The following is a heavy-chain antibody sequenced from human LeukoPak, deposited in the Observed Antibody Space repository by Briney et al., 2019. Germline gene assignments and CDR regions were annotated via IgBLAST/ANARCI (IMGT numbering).Heavy chain of an antibody. CDR2: IGTIGDT. V-gene: IGHV3-13*01. CDR3: ARGGYYYDSSGYKMDSTFDY. J-gene: IGHJ4*02. D-gene: IGHD3-22*01. Sequence: GGSLRLSCAASGFTFSSYDMHWVRQVAGKGLEWVSSIGTIGDTFYPGSVKGRFTISRENAKNSLYLQMNSLRAGDTAVYYCARGGYYYDSSGYKMDSTFDYWGQGTLVTVSS. CDR1: GFTFSSYD.